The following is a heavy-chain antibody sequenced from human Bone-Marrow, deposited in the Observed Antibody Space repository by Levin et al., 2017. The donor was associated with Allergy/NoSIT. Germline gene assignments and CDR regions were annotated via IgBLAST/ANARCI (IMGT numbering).Heavy chain of an antibody. J-gene: IGHJ4*02. D-gene: IGHD1-26*01. CDR1: GYTFTGYY. V-gene: IGHV1-2*06. CDR3: AGSLKWVNFDY. CDR2: INPNSGGT. Sequence: VASVKVSCKASGYTFTGYYMHWVRQAPGQGLEWMGRINPNSGGTNYAQKFQGRVTMTRDTSISTAYMELSRLRSDDTAVYYCAGSLKWVNFDYWGQGTLVTVSS.